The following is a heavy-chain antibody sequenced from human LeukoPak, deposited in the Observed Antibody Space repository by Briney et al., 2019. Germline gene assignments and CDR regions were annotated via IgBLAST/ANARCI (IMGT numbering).Heavy chain of an antibody. V-gene: IGHV3-23*01. CDR2: IRGGGGGT. CDR3: TRDPNGDYVGAFDM. CDR1: GITFSTYA. J-gene: IGHJ3*02. D-gene: IGHD4-17*01. Sequence: EGSLRLSCAASGITFSTYAMTWVRQAPGKGLEWVSSIRGGGGGTDYADSVKGRFTISRDNSRDTLFLQMNSLRAEDTALNYCTRDPNGDYVGAFDMWGPGTMVTVSS.